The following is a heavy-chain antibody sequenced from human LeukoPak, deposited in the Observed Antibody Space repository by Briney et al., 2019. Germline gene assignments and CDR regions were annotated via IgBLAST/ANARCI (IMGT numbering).Heavy chain of an antibody. CDR2: ISSSSSSI. V-gene: IGHV3-21*04. CDR3: ARGAAATVDYYGMDV. Sequence: GGSLRLSCAASGFTFSSYSMNWVRQAPGKGLEWVSSISSSSSSIYYADSVKGRFTISRDNAKNSLYLQMNSLRAEDTAVYYCARGAAATVDYYGMDVWGQGTTVTVSS. D-gene: IGHD6-13*01. CDR1: GFTFSSYS. J-gene: IGHJ6*02.